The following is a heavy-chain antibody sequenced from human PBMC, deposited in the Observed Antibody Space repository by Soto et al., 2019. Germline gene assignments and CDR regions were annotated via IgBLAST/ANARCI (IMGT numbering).Heavy chain of an antibody. J-gene: IGHJ5*02. D-gene: IGHD3-10*01. CDR3: ARGVYLSLVRTGWFDP. Sequence: QVQLQESGPGLVKASETLSLTCTVSGTSMSGHFWSWMRQPPGKGLEWIGYGYYSGSTLYNPSLKSRGTISLDTSKNHFSLRLNSVTSADTAVYYCARGVYLSLVRTGWFDPWGQGTLVTVSS. CDR2: GYYSGST. V-gene: IGHV4-59*11. CDR1: GTSMSGHF.